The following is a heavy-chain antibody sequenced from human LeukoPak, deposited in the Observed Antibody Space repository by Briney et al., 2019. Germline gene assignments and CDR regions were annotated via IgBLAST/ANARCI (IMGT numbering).Heavy chain of an antibody. CDR3: ARVYAGDCSSTSCYASWFDP. V-gene: IGHV3-48*04. J-gene: IGHJ5*02. D-gene: IGHD2-2*01. Sequence: GGSLRLSCAASGFTFSSYSMNWIRQAPGKGLEWVSYISSGGGTRSYADSVKGRFTISRDNAKNSLYLQMNSLRAEDTAVYYCARVYAGDCSSTSCYASWFDPWGQGTLVTVSS. CDR2: ISSGGGTR. CDR1: GFTFSSYS.